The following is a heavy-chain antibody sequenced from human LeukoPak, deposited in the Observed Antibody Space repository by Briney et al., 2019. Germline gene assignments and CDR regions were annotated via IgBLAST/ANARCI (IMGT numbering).Heavy chain of an antibody. J-gene: IGHJ4*02. CDR1: GFTVSSNY. CDR3: ARGSSSSWYELDY. V-gene: IGHV3-66*02. D-gene: IGHD6-13*01. CDR2: MYSGGST. Sequence: GGSLRLSCAASGFTVSSNYMSWVRQAPGKGLEWVSVMYSGGSTYYSDSVKGRFTISRDNSKNTLYLQMNSLRAEDTAVYYCARGSSSSWYELDYWGQGTLVTVSS.